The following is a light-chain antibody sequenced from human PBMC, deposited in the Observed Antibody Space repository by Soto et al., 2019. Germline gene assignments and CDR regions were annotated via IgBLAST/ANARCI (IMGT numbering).Light chain of an antibody. CDR1: QSITRW. J-gene: IGKJ4*01. Sequence: DIQLTQSPSTLSASVGDRVTIPCRATQSITRWLAWYQQNPGEAPKLLIYDASSLESGVPSRFSGSGSGTESTLTISSLQPDDFATYYCQQYNHYSGRTFGGGTKVDIK. CDR3: QQYNHYSGRT. V-gene: IGKV1-5*01. CDR2: DAS.